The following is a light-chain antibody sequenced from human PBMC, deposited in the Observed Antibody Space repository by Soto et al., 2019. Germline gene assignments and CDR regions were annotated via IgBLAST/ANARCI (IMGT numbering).Light chain of an antibody. CDR3: QQYGRTSWT. J-gene: IGKJ1*01. CDR1: QSVSTNF. CDR2: GAS. V-gene: IGKV3-20*01. Sequence: EIVLTQSPGTLSLSPGEGATLSCRASQSVSTNFFAWYQQKPGQAPRLLIYGASTRATGIPDRFSGSGSGTDFTLTSSRLEPEDFAVYYCQQYGRTSWTLGQETKVEIK.